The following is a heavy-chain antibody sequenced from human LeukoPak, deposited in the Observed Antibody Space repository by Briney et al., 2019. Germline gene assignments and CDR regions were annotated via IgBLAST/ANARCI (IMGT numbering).Heavy chain of an antibody. CDR2: IYTSGST. CDR3: ARNVRSSGYYYYFDY. D-gene: IGHD3-22*01. CDR1: GGSISSYY. J-gene: IGHJ4*02. V-gene: IGHV4-4*07. Sequence: PSETLSLTCTVSGGSISSYYWSWIRQPAGKGLEWIGRIYTSGSTIYNPSLKSRVTMSVDTSKNQFSLKLSSVTAADTAVYYCARNVRSSGYYYYFDYWGQGTLVTVSS.